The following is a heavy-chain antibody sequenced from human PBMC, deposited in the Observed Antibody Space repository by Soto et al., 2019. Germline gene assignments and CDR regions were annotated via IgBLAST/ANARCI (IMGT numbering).Heavy chain of an antibody. CDR3: VRVSGRYNWNYYWFDP. CDR1: GGSISSGDYY. J-gene: IGHJ5*02. Sequence: SETLSLTCTVSGGSISSGDYYWSWIRQPPGKGLEWIGYIYYSGSTYYNPSLKSRVTISVDTSKNQFSLKLSSVTAADTAVYYCVRVSGRYNWNYYWFDPWGQGTLVTVSS. D-gene: IGHD1-7*01. V-gene: IGHV4-30-4*01. CDR2: IYYSGST.